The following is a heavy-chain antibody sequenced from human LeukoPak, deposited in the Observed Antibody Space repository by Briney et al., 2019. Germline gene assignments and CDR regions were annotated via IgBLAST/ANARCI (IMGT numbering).Heavy chain of an antibody. J-gene: IGHJ6*03. CDR3: ARDTYTTVTAMDV. Sequence: ASVKVSCKASGYTFTGYIMHWVRQAPGQGLEWMGWISAYNGNADYAQNLQGRVTLTTDTSTSTAYMELKSLRSDDTAVYYCARDTYTTVTAMDVWGRGTTVTVSS. D-gene: IGHD4-17*01. CDR2: ISAYNGNA. CDR1: GYTFTGYI. V-gene: IGHV1-18*04.